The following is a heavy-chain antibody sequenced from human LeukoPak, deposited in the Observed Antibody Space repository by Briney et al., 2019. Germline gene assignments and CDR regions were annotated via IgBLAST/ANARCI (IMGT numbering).Heavy chain of an antibody. CDR2: IYYSGST. Sequence: SETLSLTCTVSGGSISSSSYYWGWIRQPPGKGLEWIGSIYYSGSTYYNPSLKSRVTISVDTSKNQFSLKLSSVTAADTAVYYCASAAVATRIVDYWGQGTLVTVSS. V-gene: IGHV4-39*01. J-gene: IGHJ4*02. CDR3: ASAAVATRIVDY. D-gene: IGHD5-12*01. CDR1: GGSISSSSYY.